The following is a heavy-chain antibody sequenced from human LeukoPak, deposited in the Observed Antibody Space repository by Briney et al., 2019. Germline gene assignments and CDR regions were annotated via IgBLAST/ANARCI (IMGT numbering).Heavy chain of an antibody. V-gene: IGHV4-38-2*02. CDR2: VFHRGTT. J-gene: IGHJ5*02. D-gene: IGHD3-10*01. CDR1: GYSINSAFY. Sequence: SETLSLTCTVSGYSINSAFYWGWIRVPPGKGLEWIGSVFHRGTTYYNSSLKSGVNISIDTSKNQFSLKLNSLTAEDTAMYYCVRDGYYGSGSPGWFGPWGPGTLVIVSA. CDR3: VRDGYYGSGSPGWFGP.